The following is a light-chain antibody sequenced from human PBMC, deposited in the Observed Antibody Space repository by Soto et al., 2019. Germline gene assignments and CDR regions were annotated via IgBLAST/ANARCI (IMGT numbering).Light chain of an antibody. CDR3: QVWESSSDQVV. J-gene: IGLJ2*01. CDR1: SSNIGSNT. Sequence: QAVVTQPPSASGTPGQRVTISCSGSSSNIGSNTVNWYQQLPGTAPKLLIYSNNQRPSGVPDRFSGSKSGTSASLAISGLQSEDEADYYCQVWESSSDQVVFAGGTKLTVL. CDR2: SNN. V-gene: IGLV1-44*01.